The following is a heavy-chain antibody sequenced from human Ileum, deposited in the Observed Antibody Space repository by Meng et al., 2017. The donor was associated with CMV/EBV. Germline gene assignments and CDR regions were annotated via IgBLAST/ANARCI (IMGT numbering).Heavy chain of an antibody. CDR1: GGSFSGYF. CDR2: INHGGST. CDR3: APGFRSWIVTYSS. D-gene: IGHD2/OR15-2a*01. J-gene: IGHJ4*02. V-gene: IGHV4-34*02. Sequence: VQLQQRAPGLLKPSKTLSLPCPFYGGSFSGYFWSWVCQPPGRGLEWIGEINHGGSTNYNMSFKSRVTISIATSKNQFSLNLRSVTAANTAVYYCAPGFRSWIVTYSSWGKGTLVPSPQ.